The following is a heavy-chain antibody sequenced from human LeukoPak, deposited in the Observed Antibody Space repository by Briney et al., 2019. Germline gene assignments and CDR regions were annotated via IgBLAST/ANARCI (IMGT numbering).Heavy chain of an antibody. CDR3: ARAVASNYDLLTGYAAFDI. D-gene: IGHD3-9*01. Sequence: SETLSLTCTVSGYSISSGYYWGWIRQPPGKGLEWIGSIYHSGSTYYNPSLKSGVTISVDTYKNQFSLTLSAVTAADPAVYYCARAVASNYDLLTGYAAFDISGHGTMVTVSS. CDR1: GYSISSGYY. V-gene: IGHV4-38-2*02. J-gene: IGHJ3*02. CDR2: IYHSGST.